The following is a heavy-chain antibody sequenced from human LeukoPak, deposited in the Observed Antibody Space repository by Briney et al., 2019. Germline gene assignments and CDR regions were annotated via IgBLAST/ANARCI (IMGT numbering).Heavy chain of an antibody. Sequence: SQALSLTCGASDGSLDIYYWMFVRQPPGKGLQWIGEITYRGSPYYHPSLKSRVTISIDASQRHVSLTLNSVTAADTAVYYCATYGGDWKFDSWGQGTLVTVSS. J-gene: IGHJ4*02. CDR3: ATYGGDWKFDS. CDR1: DGSLDIYY. V-gene: IGHV4-34*01. CDR2: ITYRGSP. D-gene: IGHD2-21*01.